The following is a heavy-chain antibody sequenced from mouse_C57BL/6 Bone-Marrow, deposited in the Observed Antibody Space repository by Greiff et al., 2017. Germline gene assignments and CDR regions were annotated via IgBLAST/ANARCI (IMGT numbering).Heavy chain of an antibody. D-gene: IGHD1-1*01. CDR2: ISSGSSTI. Sequence: EVKLQESGGGLVKPGGSLKLSCAASGFTFSDYGMHWVRQAPEKGLEWVAYISSGSSTIYYADTVKGRFTISRDNAKNTLFLQMTSLRSEDTAMYYCARPYYGSSLWFAYWGQGTLVTVSA. CDR1: GFTFSDYG. V-gene: IGHV5-17*01. CDR3: ARPYYGSSLWFAY. J-gene: IGHJ3*01.